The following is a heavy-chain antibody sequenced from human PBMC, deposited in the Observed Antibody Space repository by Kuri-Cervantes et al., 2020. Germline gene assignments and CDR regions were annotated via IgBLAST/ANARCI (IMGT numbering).Heavy chain of an antibody. Sequence: GSLRLSCAVSGASISSKYWSWIRQPAGKGLEWIGLIYTSGDTDYNPSLKSRVTMSVDKSKNQVSLKLTSVTAADTAVYYCARGSPVSAVNNWGQGTLVTVSS. D-gene: IGHD1-14*01. V-gene: IGHV4-4*07. J-gene: IGHJ4*02. CDR1: GASISSKY. CDR2: IYTSGDT. CDR3: ARGSPVSAVNN.